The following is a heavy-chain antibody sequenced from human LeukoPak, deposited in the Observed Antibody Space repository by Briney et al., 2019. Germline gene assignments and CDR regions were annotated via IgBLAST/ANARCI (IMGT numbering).Heavy chain of an antibody. J-gene: IGHJ4*02. CDR3: ARHFRKLWFGELSRGLDY. Sequence: SETLSLTCTVSGGSISSSSYYWGWIRQPPGKGLEWIGEINHSGSTNYNPSLKSRVTISVDTSKNQFSLKLSSVTAADTAVYYCARHFRKLWFGELSRGLDYWGQGTQVTVSS. CDR2: INHSGST. D-gene: IGHD3-10*01. V-gene: IGHV4-39*01. CDR1: GGSISSSSYY.